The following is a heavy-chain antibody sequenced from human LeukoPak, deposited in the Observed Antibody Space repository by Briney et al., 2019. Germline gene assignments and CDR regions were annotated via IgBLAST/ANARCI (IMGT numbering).Heavy chain of an antibody. Sequence: PSETLSLTCTVSGGSISSYYWSWIRQPPGKGLEWIGYIYYSGSTNYNPSLKSRVTISVDTSKNQFSLKLSSVTAADTALYYCARGGGYGSGSYRDIWGQGTMVTVSS. CDR1: GGSISSYY. J-gene: IGHJ3*02. CDR2: IYYSGST. V-gene: IGHV4-59*01. CDR3: ARGGGYGSGSYRDI. D-gene: IGHD3-10*01.